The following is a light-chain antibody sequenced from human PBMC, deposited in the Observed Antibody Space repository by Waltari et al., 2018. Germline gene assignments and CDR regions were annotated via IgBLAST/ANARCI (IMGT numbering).Light chain of an antibody. V-gene: IGKV1-33*01. CDR1: QSVTPS. J-gene: IGKJ5*01. CDR2: ATS. CDR3: QQYDNLPIT. Sequence: DIQMTQSPSSLSASAGDRVTITCRASQSVTPSLNWYQQRSGKAPKLLIYATSSLQSGVPSMFSGSGSGTDFTFTINSLQPEDIATYYCQQYDNLPITFGQGTRLEIK.